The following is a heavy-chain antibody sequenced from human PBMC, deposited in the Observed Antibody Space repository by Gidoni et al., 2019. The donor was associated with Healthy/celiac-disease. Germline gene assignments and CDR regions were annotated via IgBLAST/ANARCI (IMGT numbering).Heavy chain of an antibody. CDR1: GLTFSSYA. CDR2: ISGSGGST. Sequence: EVQLLEAGGGLVQPGGSLRLSCAASGLTFSSYAMSWVRQAPGKGLVWVSAISGSGGSTYYADSVKGRFTISRDNSKNTLYLQMNSLRAEDTAVYYCAKDTASGPRVWYFDYWGQGTLVTVSS. V-gene: IGHV3-23*01. D-gene: IGHD3-10*01. J-gene: IGHJ4*02. CDR3: AKDTASGPRVWYFDY.